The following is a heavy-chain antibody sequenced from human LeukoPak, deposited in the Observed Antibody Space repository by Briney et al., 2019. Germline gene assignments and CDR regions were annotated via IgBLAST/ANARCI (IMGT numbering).Heavy chain of an antibody. CDR1: GGSISSYY. V-gene: IGHV4-4*09. Sequence: PSETLSLTCTVSGGSISSYYWSWIRQPPGKGLEWIGYIYTSGSTNYNPSLKSRVTISVDTSKNQFSLKPSSVTAADTAVYYCASLGHYYYYMDVWGKGTTVTVSS. J-gene: IGHJ6*03. CDR2: IYTSGST. CDR3: ASLGHYYYYMDV.